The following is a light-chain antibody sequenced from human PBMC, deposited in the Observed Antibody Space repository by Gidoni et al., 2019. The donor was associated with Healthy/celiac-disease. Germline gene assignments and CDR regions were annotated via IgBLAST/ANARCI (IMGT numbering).Light chain of an antibody. CDR2: GAS. CDR1: QSVSSSY. J-gene: IGKJ3*01. CDR3: QQYGSSPPRIT. V-gene: IGKV3-20*01. Sequence: ELVLTQSPGTLSLSPGERATLSCRASQSVSSSYLAWYQQKPGQAPRLLIYGASSRATGIPDRFSGSGSGTDFTLTISRLEPEDFAVYYCQQYGSSPPRITFGPGTKVDIK.